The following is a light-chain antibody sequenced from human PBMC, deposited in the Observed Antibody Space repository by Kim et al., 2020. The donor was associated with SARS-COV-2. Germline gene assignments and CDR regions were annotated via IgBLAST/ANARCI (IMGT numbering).Light chain of an antibody. CDR3: LQYDRSPLT. CDR1: QTISSNY. CDR2: GVS. Sequence: IVLTQFPGTLSLSPGERATLSCRASQTISSNYLAWYQQRRGQAPRLLIYGVSSTATGIPDRFSGSGSGTDFTLTISRLGPEDFGVYYCLQYDRSPLTFGGGTKVDIK. J-gene: IGKJ4*01. V-gene: IGKV3-20*01.